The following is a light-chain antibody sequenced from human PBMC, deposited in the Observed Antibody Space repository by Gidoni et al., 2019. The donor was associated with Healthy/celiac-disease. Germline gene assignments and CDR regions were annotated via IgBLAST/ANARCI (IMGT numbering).Light chain of an antibody. J-gene: IGLJ1*01. CDR1: SLRSYY. Sequence: SELTQDPAVSEALGQTVRITCQGDSLRSYYASWYQQKPGQAPVLVIYGKNNRPSGIPDRFSGSSSGNTASLTITGAQAEDEADYYCNSRDSSGNHPFGTGTKVTVL. CDR2: GKN. V-gene: IGLV3-19*01. CDR3: NSRDSSGNHP.